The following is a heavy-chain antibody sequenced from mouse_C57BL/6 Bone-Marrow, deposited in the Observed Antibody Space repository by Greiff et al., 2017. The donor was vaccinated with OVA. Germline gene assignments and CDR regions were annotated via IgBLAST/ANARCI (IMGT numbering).Heavy chain of an antibody. V-gene: IGHV5-9-1*02. J-gene: IGHJ4*01. D-gene: IGHD2-3*01. CDR2: ISSGGDYI. CDR3: TRDPDGYMRGNYAMDY. CDR1: GFTFSSYA. Sequence: EVMLVESGEGLVKPGGSLKLSCAASGFTFSSYAMSWVRQTPEKRLEWVAYISSGGDYIYYADTVKGRFTISRDNARNTLYLQMSSLKSEDTAMYYCTRDPDGYMRGNYAMDYWGQGTSVTVSS.